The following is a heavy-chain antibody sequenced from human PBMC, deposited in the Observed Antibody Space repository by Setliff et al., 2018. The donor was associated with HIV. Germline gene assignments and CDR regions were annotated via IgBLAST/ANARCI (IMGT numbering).Heavy chain of an antibody. CDR1: GGTFSSYA. Sequence: SVKVSCKASGGTFSSYAISWARQAPGQGLEWMGGIIPILGIANYAQKFQGRVTITADKSTSTAYMELGSLRSEDTAVYYCASDRRHSSSPGSFDPWGQGTLVTVSS. V-gene: IGHV1-69*10. CDR2: IIPILGIA. J-gene: IGHJ5*02. D-gene: IGHD6-6*01. CDR3: ASDRRHSSSPGSFDP.